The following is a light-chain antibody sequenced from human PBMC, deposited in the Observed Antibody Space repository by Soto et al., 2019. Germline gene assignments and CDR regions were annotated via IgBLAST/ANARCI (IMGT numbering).Light chain of an antibody. J-gene: IGKJ4*01. Sequence: ERVLTQSPGTLSLSPGERATLSCRASQSVISTYLAWYQQKPGQAPRLLIYGASTRATGIPARFSGSGSGTEFTLTISSLQSEDFAVYYCQQYNNWPLLFGGGTKVEIK. CDR1: QSVISTY. V-gene: IGKV3-15*01. CDR3: QQYNNWPLL. CDR2: GAS.